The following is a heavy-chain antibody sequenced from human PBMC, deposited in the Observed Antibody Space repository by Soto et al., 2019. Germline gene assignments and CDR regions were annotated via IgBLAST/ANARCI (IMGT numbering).Heavy chain of an antibody. CDR2: ISYSGNT. V-gene: IGHV4-59*08. Sequence: QVQLQESGPGLVKPSETLSLTCTVSGVSITSYYWSWIRQSPGKGLEWIGFISYSGNTNYNPSLKSRDIISRDTSRNEFSLRLTSVTAADTAVYYWATSSGPQIPIGDHWGQGTLVTVSS. CDR3: ATSSGPQIPIGDH. D-gene: IGHD6-19*01. J-gene: IGHJ4*02. CDR1: GVSITSYY.